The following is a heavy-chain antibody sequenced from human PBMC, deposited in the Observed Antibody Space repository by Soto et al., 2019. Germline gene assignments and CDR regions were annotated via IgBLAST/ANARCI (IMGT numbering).Heavy chain of an antibody. CDR1: GFTFSNNA. J-gene: IGHJ3*02. Sequence: EVQLLESGGALVQPGGSLRLSCAASGFTFSNNAMSWVRQAPGEGLEWVSAISGSGGSTYYADSVKGRFTFSRDNSQNTLYLQMSSLRAEDTAVYYCAKHLKSGGYAVQAFDIWGQGTVVTVSS. CDR2: ISGSGGST. D-gene: IGHD5-12*01. CDR3: AKHLKSGGYAVQAFDI. V-gene: IGHV3-23*01.